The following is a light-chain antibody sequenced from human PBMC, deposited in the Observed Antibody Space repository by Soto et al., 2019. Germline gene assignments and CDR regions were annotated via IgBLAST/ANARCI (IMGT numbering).Light chain of an antibody. CDR1: SSDLGGYNF. CDR2: EVS. V-gene: IGLV2-8*01. Sequence: QSVLTQPPSASGSPGQSVTISCTATSSDLGGYNFVSWYQQHPGKAPTLLIYEVSKRPSGVPDRFSASKSGNTASLTVSGLQAEDAADYYCSSYAGNNNLVFGGGTNLTVL. CDR3: SSYAGNNNLV. J-gene: IGLJ2*01.